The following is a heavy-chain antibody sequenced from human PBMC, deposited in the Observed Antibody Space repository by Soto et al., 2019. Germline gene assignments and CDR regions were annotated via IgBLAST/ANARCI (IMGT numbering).Heavy chain of an antibody. CDR1: GGSISSYY. V-gene: IGHV4-59*01. Sequence: SETLSLTCTVSGGSISSYYWSWIRQPPGKGLEWIGYIYYSGSTNYNPSLKSRVTISVDTSKNQFSLKLSSVTAADTDVYYCARDRYDKNGCDAFDIWGQGTLVTVSS. CDR3: ARDRYDKNGCDAFDI. D-gene: IGHD3-22*01. CDR2: IYYSGST. J-gene: IGHJ3*02.